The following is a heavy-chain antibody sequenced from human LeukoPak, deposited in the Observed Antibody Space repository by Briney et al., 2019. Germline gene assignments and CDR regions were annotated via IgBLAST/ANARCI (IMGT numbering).Heavy chain of an antibody. CDR3: AREWELFAFDY. CDR1: GFTFSSYS. Sequence: PEGSLRLSCAASGFTFSSYSMNWVRQAPGKGLEWVSYISSSSSTIYYADSVKGRFTISRDNSKNTLYLQMNSLRAEDTAVYYCAREWELFAFDYWGQGTLVTVSS. CDR2: ISSSSSTI. V-gene: IGHV3-48*01. D-gene: IGHD1-26*01. J-gene: IGHJ4*02.